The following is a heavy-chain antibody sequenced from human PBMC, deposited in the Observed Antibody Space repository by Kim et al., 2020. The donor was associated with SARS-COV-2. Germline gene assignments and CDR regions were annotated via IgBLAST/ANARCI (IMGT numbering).Heavy chain of an antibody. CDR2: INPSGGST. J-gene: IGHJ6*02. V-gene: IGHV1-46*01. CDR3: ASYDYYGSGSYYNEVGGYYYYGMDV. Sequence: ASVKVSCKASGYTFTSYYMHWVRQAPGQGLEWMGIINPSGGSTSYAQKFQGRVTMTRDTSTSTVYMELSSLRSEDTAVYYCASYDYYGSGSYYNEVGGYYYYGMDVWGQGTTVTVSS. D-gene: IGHD3-10*01. CDR1: GYTFTSYY.